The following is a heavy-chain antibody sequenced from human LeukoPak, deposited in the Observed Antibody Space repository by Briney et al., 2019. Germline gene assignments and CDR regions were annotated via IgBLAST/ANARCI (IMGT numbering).Heavy chain of an antibody. V-gene: IGHV4-4*07. Sequence: SETLSLTCTVSGVSISSYYYHWIRQPAGKGLEWIGRIYTSGSTIYNPSLESRVTISVDTSTNQVSLKLTSVTAADTSLYYCATSRFSGGLGRFDPWGQGTLVTVSS. D-gene: IGHD3-10*01. CDR2: IYTSGST. J-gene: IGHJ5*02. CDR3: ATSRFSGGLGRFDP. CDR1: GVSISSYY.